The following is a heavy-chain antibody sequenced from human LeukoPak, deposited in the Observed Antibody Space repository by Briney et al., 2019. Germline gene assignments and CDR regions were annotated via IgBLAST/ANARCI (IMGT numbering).Heavy chain of an antibody. CDR3: ATWSGRYSSDAFDT. Sequence: SETLSLTCSVSGDSIIGYYWGWIRQPPGKGLEWIGTLYYNGITYYNPSLKSRVTISVDTSKNHFSLKLSSVTAADTAVYYCATWSGRYSSDAFDTWGQGTMVTVSS. V-gene: IGHV4-39*02. CDR2: LYYNGIT. D-gene: IGHD1-26*01. J-gene: IGHJ3*02. CDR1: GDSIIGYY.